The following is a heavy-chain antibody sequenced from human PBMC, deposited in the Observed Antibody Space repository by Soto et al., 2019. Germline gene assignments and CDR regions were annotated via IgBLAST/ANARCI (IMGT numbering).Heavy chain of an antibody. D-gene: IGHD3-3*01. J-gene: IGHJ6*02. CDR2: ISYDGSNK. Sequence: QVQLVESGGGVVQPGRSLRLSCAASGFTFSSYAMHWVRQAPGKGLEWVAVISYDGSNKYYADSVKGRFTISRDNSKNTLYLQMNSLRAEDTAVYYCARAVRFLEWLLRGGMDVWGQGTTVTVSS. CDR3: ARAVRFLEWLLRGGMDV. V-gene: IGHV3-30-3*01. CDR1: GFTFSSYA.